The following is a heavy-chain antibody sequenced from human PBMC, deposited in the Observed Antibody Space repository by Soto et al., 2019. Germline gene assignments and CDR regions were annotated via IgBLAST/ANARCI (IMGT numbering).Heavy chain of an antibody. CDR3: ARRAFGSSRSFDI. CDR2: ISDGGDLT. CDR1: GFAFSSHP. Sequence: VQLLESGGDLVHPGGSLRLSCTGSGFAFSSHPMSWVRQAPERGLEWVSGISDGGDLTYNADSVRGRFTISRDNSKNILFLQMNSLRVEDTAVYYCARRAFGSSRSFDIWGQGTMVTVSS. D-gene: IGHD6-6*01. J-gene: IGHJ3*02. V-gene: IGHV3-23*01.